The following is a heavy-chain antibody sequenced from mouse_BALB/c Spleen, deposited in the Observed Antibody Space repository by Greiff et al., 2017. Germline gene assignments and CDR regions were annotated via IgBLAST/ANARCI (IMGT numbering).Heavy chain of an antibody. CDR2: IRSKSNNYAT. V-gene: IGHV10-1*02. D-gene: IGHD2-14*01. CDR3: VKHGYYRYDEGYFDV. J-gene: IGHJ1*01. Sequence: EVQLIESGGGLVQPKGSLKLSCAASGFTFNTYAMNWVRQAPGKGLEWVARIRSKSNNYATYYADSVKDRFTISRDDSQSMLYLQMNNLKTEDTAMYYCVKHGYYRYDEGYFDVWGAGTTVTVSS. CDR1: GFTFNTYA.